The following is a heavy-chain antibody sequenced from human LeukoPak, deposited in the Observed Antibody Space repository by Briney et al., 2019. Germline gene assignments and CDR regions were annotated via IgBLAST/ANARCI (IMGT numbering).Heavy chain of an antibody. CDR2: IYYSGST. D-gene: IGHD6-13*01. CDR3: ARGASSWYGYYYGMDV. J-gene: IGHJ6*02. V-gene: IGHV4-61*08. Sequence: PSETLSLTCTVSGGSISSGGYYWRWIRQPPGKGLEWIGYIYYSGSTNYNPSLKSRVTISVDTSKNQFSLKLSSVTAADTAVYYCARGASSWYGYYYGMDVWGQGTTVTVSS. CDR1: GGSISSGGYY.